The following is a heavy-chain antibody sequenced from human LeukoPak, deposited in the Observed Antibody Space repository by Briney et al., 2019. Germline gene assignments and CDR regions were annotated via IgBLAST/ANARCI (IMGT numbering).Heavy chain of an antibody. CDR3: ARAIHPTTVTTSRGASGGWFDP. CDR1: GYTFTSYG. D-gene: IGHD4-17*01. CDR2: ISAYNGNT. J-gene: IGHJ5*02. V-gene: IGHV1-18*01. Sequence: GASVKVSCKASGYTFTSYGISWVRQAPGQGLEWMGWISAYNGNTNYAQKLQGRVTMTTDTSTSTAYMELRSLRSDDTAVYYCARAIHPTTVTTSRGASGGWFDPWGQGTLVTVSS.